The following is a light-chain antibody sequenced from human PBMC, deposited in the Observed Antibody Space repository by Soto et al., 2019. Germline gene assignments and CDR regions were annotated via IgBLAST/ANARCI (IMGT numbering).Light chain of an antibody. CDR1: QSINW. CDR3: QHYITYSPMGT. CDR2: EAS. J-gene: IGKJ1*01. Sequence: DIQLAQSPSTLSASVGDRITITCRATQSINWLAWYQQKPGKAPNLLIFEASRLESGVPSRFSGSGSGTEFTITISSLQPDDFGTYYCQHYITYSPMGTFGQGTKVDVK. V-gene: IGKV1-5*03.